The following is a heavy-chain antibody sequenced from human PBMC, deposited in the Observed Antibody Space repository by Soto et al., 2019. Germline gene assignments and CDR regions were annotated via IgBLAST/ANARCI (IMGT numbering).Heavy chain of an antibody. Sequence: SETLSLTCTVSGGSVSSGDYYWSWIRQPPGKGLEWIGYIYYSGNTYYNPSLKSRVTISVDTSKNQFSLKLSSVTAADTAVYYCAREDRGYFDYWGQGTLVTVSS. CDR1: GGSVSSGDYY. J-gene: IGHJ4*02. CDR3: AREDRGYFDY. V-gene: IGHV4-30-4*01. CDR2: IYYSGNT.